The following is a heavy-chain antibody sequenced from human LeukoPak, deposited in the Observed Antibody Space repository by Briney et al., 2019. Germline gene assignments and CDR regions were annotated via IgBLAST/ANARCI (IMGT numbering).Heavy chain of an antibody. D-gene: IGHD2-2*01. Sequence: SVKVSCKASGGTFSSYAISWVRQAPGQGLEWMGGIIPIFGTANYAQKFQGRVTITTDESTSTAYMELSSLRSEDTAVYYCARGYCSSTSCYGSYYYHYMDVWGKGTTVTVSS. J-gene: IGHJ6*03. CDR3: ARGYCSSTSCYGSYYYHYMDV. CDR2: IIPIFGTA. V-gene: IGHV1-69*05. CDR1: GGTFSSYA.